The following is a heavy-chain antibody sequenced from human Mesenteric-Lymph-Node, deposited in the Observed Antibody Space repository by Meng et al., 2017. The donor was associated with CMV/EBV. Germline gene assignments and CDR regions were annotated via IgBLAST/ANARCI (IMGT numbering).Heavy chain of an antibody. CDR1: GGSISSSSYY. Sequence: SETLSLTCTVSGGSISSSSYYWGWIRQPPGKGLEWIGSIYHSGSTYCNPSLKSRVTISVDTSKNQFSLKLSSVTAADTAVYYCARWKWVGNSNDAFDIWGQGTMVTVSS. V-gene: IGHV4-39*07. J-gene: IGHJ3*02. CDR3: ARWKWVGNSNDAFDI. D-gene: IGHD4-23*01. CDR2: IYHSGST.